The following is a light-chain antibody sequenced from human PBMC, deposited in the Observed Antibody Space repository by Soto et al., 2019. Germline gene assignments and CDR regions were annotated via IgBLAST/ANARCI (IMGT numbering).Light chain of an antibody. Sequence: EIVLTQSPGTLSLSPGERATLSCRASESVRSGHLAWYQQKPGQAPRLLIYGASSRATGIPDRFRGSGSGTDFTLTISKLEPEDFAVYYCQQYGSSPGTFGQGTKLE. V-gene: IGKV3-20*01. CDR2: GAS. J-gene: IGKJ2*01. CDR3: QQYGSSPGT. CDR1: ESVRSGH.